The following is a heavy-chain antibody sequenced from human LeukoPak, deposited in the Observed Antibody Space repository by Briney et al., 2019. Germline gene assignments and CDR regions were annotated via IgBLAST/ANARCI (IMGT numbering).Heavy chain of an antibody. D-gene: IGHD2/OR15-2a*01. CDR2: INHSGST. CDR1: GGSFSRYY. V-gene: IGHV4-34*01. Sequence: PSETLSLTCAVYGGSFSRYYWSWLRQPPGKGLDCMGEINHSGSTNYSPSLKSRVTISVDTSKNQFSLKLSSVTAADTAVYYCARGGPLESAYYYYMDVWGKGTTVTVSS. J-gene: IGHJ6*03. CDR3: ARGGPLESAYYYYMDV.